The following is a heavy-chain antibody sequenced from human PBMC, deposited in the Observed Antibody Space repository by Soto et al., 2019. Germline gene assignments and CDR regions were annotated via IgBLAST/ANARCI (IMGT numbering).Heavy chain of an antibody. CDR2: IYYSGST. CDR1: GGSISSYY. CDR3: ARHDDGSSSWRFR. Sequence: SETLSLTCTVSGGSISSYYWSWIRQPPGKGLEWIGYIYYSGSTNYNPSLKSRVTISVDTSKNQFSLKLSSVTAADTAVYYCARHDDGSSSWRFRWGQGTLVTVSS. J-gene: IGHJ4*02. D-gene: IGHD6-13*01. V-gene: IGHV4-59*08.